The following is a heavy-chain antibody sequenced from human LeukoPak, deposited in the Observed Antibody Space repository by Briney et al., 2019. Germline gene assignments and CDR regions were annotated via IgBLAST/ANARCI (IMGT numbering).Heavy chain of an antibody. V-gene: IGHV1-69*01. Sequence: ASVKLSCKASGGTFSSYGISWLRQAPGHGPEWMGAIRPVFGLGNYAQRFERRVTLTPYESTSTAYMDLTSLSSDDTAVYYCARDSREGYGGNYGAFDIWGQGTMVTVSS. CDR1: GGTFSSYG. J-gene: IGHJ3*02. D-gene: IGHD4-23*01. CDR2: IRPVFGLG. CDR3: ARDSREGYGGNYGAFDI.